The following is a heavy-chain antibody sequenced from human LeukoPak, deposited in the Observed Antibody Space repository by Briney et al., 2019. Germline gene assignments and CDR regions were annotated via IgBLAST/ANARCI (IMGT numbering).Heavy chain of an antibody. CDR2: IVVGSGNT. J-gene: IGHJ6*02. D-gene: IGHD5-24*01. Sequence: ASVKVSCKASGFTFTSSAMQWVRQARGQRLEWTGWIVVGSGNTNYAQKFQERVTITRDMSTSTAYMELSSLRFEDTALYYCAVADGYNSYYYYGMDVWGQGTTVTVSS. V-gene: IGHV1-58*02. CDR3: AVADGYNSYYYYGMDV. CDR1: GFTFTSSA.